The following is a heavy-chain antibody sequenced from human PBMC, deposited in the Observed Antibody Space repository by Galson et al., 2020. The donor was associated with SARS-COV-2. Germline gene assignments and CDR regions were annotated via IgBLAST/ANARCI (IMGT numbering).Heavy chain of an antibody. Sequence: GESLKISCAASGFTFSSYGMHWVRQAPGKGLEWVAVIWYDGSNKYYADSVKGRFTISRDNSKNTLYLQMNSLRAEDTAVYYCAKVIWGDDYGGDGEGFDYWGQGTLVTVSS. CDR3: AKVIWGDDYGGDGEGFDY. CDR2: IWYDGSNK. D-gene: IGHD4-17*01. J-gene: IGHJ4*02. CDR1: GFTFSSYG. V-gene: IGHV3-33*06.